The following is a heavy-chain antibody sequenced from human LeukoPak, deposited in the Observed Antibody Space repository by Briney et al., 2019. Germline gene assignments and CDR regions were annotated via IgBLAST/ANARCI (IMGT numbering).Heavy chain of an antibody. CDR2: INPNSGGT. CDR1: GYTFTGYY. Sequence: ASVKVSCKASGYTFTGYYMHWVRQAPGQGLEWMGWINPNSGGTNYAQKFQGRVTMTTDTSTSTAYMELRSLRSDDTAVYYCARQRDILKNFDYWGQGTLVTVSS. J-gene: IGHJ4*02. V-gene: IGHV1-2*02. CDR3: ARQRDILKNFDY. D-gene: IGHD3-9*01.